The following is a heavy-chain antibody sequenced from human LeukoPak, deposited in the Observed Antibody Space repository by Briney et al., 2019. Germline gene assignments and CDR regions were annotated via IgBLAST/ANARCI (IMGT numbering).Heavy chain of an antibody. CDR2: INPNSGGT. CDR3: ARVKSSAYFEFDY. V-gene: IGHV1-2*02. J-gene: IGHJ4*02. CDR1: GYTFTGYY. Sequence: GASVKVSCKASGYTFTGYYMHWVRQAPGQGLEWMGWINPNSGGTNYAQKFQGRVTMTRDTSISTAYMELSRLRSDDTAVYYCARVKSSAYFEFDYWGQGTLVTVSS. D-gene: IGHD3-22*01.